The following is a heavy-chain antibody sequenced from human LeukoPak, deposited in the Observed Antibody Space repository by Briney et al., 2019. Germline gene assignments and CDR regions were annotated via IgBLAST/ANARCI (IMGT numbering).Heavy chain of an antibody. V-gene: IGHV1-8*01. Sequence: AAVKVSCKTSGYTFTNYDINWVRQATGQGLEWLGWMSPNNGDTGYAQKFQGRVTMTRDTSTNTAYMELSGLTSEDTAVYYCARNPPRTGDFNSWGQGALVTVSS. CDR3: ARNPPRTGDFNS. CDR2: MSPNNGDT. D-gene: IGHD7-27*01. J-gene: IGHJ4*02. CDR1: GYTFTNYD.